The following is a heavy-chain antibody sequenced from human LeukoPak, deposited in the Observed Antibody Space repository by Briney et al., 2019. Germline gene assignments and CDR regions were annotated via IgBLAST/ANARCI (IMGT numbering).Heavy chain of an antibody. D-gene: IGHD3-3*01. V-gene: IGHV3-48*02. J-gene: IGHJ6*02. CDR2: ISSSGTII. Sequence: PGGSLRLSCAASRFTFSSYSMNWVRQAPGKGLEWVSYISSSGTIIHYADSVKGRFTISRDNAKNSLFLQMNSLRDEDTAVYYCAAAGSHDFWDHYFYYYGMDVWGQGTTVTVSS. CDR3: AAAGSHDFWDHYFYYYGMDV. CDR1: RFTFSSYS.